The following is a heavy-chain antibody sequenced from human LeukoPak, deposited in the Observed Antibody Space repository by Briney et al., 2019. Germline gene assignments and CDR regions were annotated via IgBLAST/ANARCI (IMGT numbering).Heavy chain of an antibody. V-gene: IGHV4-59*08. CDR2: VYYSGST. CDR3: ARLIMGSGYTFYSNYMGI. D-gene: IGHD5-18*01. Sequence: SETLSLTCTVSGGSISGDYCRWIGQPPGKSLEWIGYVYYSGSTNYNPSLESRVTISVDMSKNHFSLKLSSVTAADTAVYYCARLIMGSGYTFYSNYMGISGGGSTVTVSS. CDR1: GGSISGDY. J-gene: IGHJ6*03.